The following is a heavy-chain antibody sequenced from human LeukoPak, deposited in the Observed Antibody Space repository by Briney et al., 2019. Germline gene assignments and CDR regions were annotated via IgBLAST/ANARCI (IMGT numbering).Heavy chain of an antibody. CDR1: GFIFRSYE. J-gene: IGHJ4*02. V-gene: IGHV3-48*03. Sequence: GGSLRLSCAASGFIFRSYEMNWVRQAPGKGLEWVSYISSSGDTRYHADSVRGRFTISRDNAKNSLYLQMSSLIAEDTAVYYCARFGYSSGSDYWGQGTLVTVSS. CDR3: ARFGYSSGSDY. D-gene: IGHD6-19*01. CDR2: ISSSGDTR.